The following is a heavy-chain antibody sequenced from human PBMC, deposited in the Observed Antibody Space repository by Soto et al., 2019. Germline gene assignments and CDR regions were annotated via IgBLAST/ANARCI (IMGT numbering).Heavy chain of an antibody. CDR2: IYYSGST. Sequence: QVQLQESGPGLVKPSETLSLTCTVSGGSISSYYWSWIRQPPGKGLEWIGYIYYSGSTNYNPALKSRVNISVDTSKNQFSLKLSSVTAADSAVYYCARHGGQWLVHVDYWGQGTLVTVSS. D-gene: IGHD6-19*01. V-gene: IGHV4-59*08. J-gene: IGHJ4*02. CDR1: GGSISSYY. CDR3: ARHGGQWLVHVDY.